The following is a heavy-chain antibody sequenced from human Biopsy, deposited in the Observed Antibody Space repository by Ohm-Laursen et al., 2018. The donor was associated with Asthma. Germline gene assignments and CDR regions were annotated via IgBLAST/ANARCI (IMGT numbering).Heavy chain of an antibody. CDR1: GFTFSNYG. D-gene: IGHD3-22*01. J-gene: IGHJ5*02. Sequence: SLRLSCAASGFTFSNYGMHWVRQAPGKGLDWVAVISFDGSNKNYTDSVKGRVTISRDISKNTLSLQMNSLRAEDTAVYFCAKITTDRQKANNWFDPWGQGTLVTVSS. CDR2: ISFDGSNK. CDR3: AKITTDRQKANNWFDP. V-gene: IGHV3-30*18.